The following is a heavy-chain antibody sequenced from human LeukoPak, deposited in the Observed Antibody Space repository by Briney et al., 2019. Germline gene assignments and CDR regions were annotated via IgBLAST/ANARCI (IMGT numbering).Heavy chain of an antibody. CDR2: IYSSGSA. CDR3: ARLYCSTTSCFDY. CDR1: GRSISNYY. V-gene: IGHV4-59*01. Sequence: SETLSLTCTVSGRSISNYYWSWIRQPPGKGLDWIGFIYSSGSANYNPSLKSRGTMSVHTSKNQFSLNLNSVTAPDKALYSCARLYCSTTSCFDYWGQGTLVTVSS. J-gene: IGHJ4*02. D-gene: IGHD2-2*01.